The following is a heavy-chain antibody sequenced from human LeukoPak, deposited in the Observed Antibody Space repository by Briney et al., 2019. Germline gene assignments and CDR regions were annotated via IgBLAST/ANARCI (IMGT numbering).Heavy chain of an antibody. Sequence: SETLSLTCAVSGYSIGSGFYWGWIRPPPGKGREWIGRIFHSGSTYYNPSLKSRVTISVDTSKNQFSLKLSSVTAADTALYYCARASGSYGSGSYYYSGMDVWGKGTTVTVSS. CDR3: ARASGSYGSGSYYYSGMDV. CDR1: GYSIGSGFY. D-gene: IGHD3-10*01. CDR2: IFHSGST. J-gene: IGHJ6*04. V-gene: IGHV4-38-2*01.